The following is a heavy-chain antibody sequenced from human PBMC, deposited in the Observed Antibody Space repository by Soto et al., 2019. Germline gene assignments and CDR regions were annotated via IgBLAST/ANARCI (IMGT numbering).Heavy chain of an antibody. D-gene: IGHD1-7*01. CDR3: TRSRPGTTSSDN. CDR1: GFTFSDYY. V-gene: IGHV3-72*01. Sequence: EVQLVESGGGLVQPGGSLRLSCAGSGFTFSDYYIDWVRQAPGKGLEWVGRSRDKGNSYSTDYAASVTGRFPVSRDASKNTPYLQLHSLNTAATAMYYCTRSRPGTTSSDNWGQGTLVTVSS. J-gene: IGHJ4*02. CDR2: SRDKGNSYST.